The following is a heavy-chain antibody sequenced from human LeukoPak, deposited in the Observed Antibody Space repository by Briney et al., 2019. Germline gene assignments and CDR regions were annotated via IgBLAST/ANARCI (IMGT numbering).Heavy chain of an antibody. CDR1: GYTFTGYY. Sequence: ASVKVSCKGSGYTFTGYYMDWVRQAHGQGDEWMGRINPNSGGTNYAQKFQGRVTMTRDTSISTAYMELSRLRSDDTAVYYCARTTMVRGVKKDSDAFDIWGQGTMVTVSS. V-gene: IGHV1-2*06. CDR3: ARTTMVRGVKKDSDAFDI. D-gene: IGHD3-10*01. J-gene: IGHJ3*02. CDR2: INPNSGGT.